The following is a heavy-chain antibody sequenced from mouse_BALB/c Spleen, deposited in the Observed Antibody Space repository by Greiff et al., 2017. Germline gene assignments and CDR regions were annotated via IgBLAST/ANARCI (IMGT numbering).Heavy chain of an antibody. D-gene: IGHD1-1*01. Sequence: EVKLMESGGGLVKPGGSLKLSCAASGFAFSSYDMSWVRQTPEKRLEWVAYISSGGGSTYYPDTVKGRFTISRDNAKNTLYLQMSSLKSEDTAMYYCARHGDYGSSYAWFAYWGQGTLVTVSA. CDR3: ARHGDYGSSYAWFAY. V-gene: IGHV5-12-1*01. CDR2: ISSGGGST. CDR1: GFAFSSYD. J-gene: IGHJ3*01.